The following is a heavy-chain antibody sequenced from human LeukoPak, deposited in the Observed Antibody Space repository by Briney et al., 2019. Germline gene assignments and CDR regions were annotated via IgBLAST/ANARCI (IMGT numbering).Heavy chain of an antibody. J-gene: IGHJ4*02. D-gene: IGHD3-22*01. CDR2: ISGSGATT. Sequence: SGGSLRLSCVASGFTFSSYAMNWVRQAPGKGLKGVSVISGSGATTYYADSVKGRFTISRDNSKKTLFLQMNSLRGEDTAVYYCAKGGRYDSSGYPDSWGQGTLVTVSS. CDR1: GFTFSSYA. CDR3: AKGGRYDSSGYPDS. V-gene: IGHV3-23*01.